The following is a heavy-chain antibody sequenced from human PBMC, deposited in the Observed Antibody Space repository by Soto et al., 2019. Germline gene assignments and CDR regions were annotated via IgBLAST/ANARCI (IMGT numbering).Heavy chain of an antibody. CDR1: GGSISDYY. J-gene: IGHJ4*02. V-gene: IGHV4-59*01. D-gene: IGHD1-1*01. Sequence: PSETLSLTCTVSGGSISDYYWTWIRQPPGKGLEWVGYVDYNGNSNYNPSLRSRSTASVDTSKNQFSLKLTSVTAADTAIYYCARGGVTWTGIVGTTLLDYWGQGILVTVSS. CDR3: ARGGVTWTGIVGTTLLDY. CDR2: VDYNGNS.